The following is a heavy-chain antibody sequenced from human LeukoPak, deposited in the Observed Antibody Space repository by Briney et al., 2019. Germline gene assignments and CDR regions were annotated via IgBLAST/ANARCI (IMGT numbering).Heavy chain of an antibody. Sequence: PSETLSLTCTVSGGSISSYYWSWIRQPPGKGLEWIGYIYYSGSTNYNPSLKSRVTISVDTSKNQFSLKLSSVTAADTAVYYCAREGGGDILTGYVSGWGQGTLVTVSS. D-gene: IGHD3-9*01. CDR1: GGSISSYY. CDR3: AREGGGDILTGYVSG. V-gene: IGHV4-59*01. J-gene: IGHJ4*02. CDR2: IYYSGST.